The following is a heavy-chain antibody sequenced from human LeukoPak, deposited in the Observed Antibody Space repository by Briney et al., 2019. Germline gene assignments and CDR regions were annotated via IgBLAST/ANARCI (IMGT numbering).Heavy chain of an antibody. CDR1: GGSISSYF. CDR3: ARASGYSGYDRAAEYFQH. D-gene: IGHD5-12*01. CDR2: IHYSGNT. V-gene: IGHV4-59*01. J-gene: IGHJ1*01. Sequence: SETLSLTCTVSGGSISSYFWSWIRQPPGKELEWIGCIHYSGNTNHNPSLKSRVTISVDTSKNHFSLKLSSVTAADTAVYYCARASGYSGYDRAAEYFQHWGQGTLVTVSS.